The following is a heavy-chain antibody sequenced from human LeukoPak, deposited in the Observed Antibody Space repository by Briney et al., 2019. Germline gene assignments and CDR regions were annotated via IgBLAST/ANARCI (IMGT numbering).Heavy chain of an antibody. D-gene: IGHD6-19*01. CDR1: GFTFSSHA. Sequence: QTGGSLRLSCAASGFTFSSHAMSWVRQAPGKGLEWVSAISGSGGSTYYADSVKGRFTISRDNSKNTLYLQMNSLRAEDTAVYYCAKETGYSSGWYLDYWGQGTLVTVSS. CDR2: ISGSGGST. V-gene: IGHV3-23*01. J-gene: IGHJ4*02. CDR3: AKETGYSSGWYLDY.